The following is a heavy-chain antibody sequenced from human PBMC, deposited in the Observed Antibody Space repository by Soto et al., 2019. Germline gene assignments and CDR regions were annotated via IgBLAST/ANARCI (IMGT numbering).Heavy chain of an antibody. D-gene: IGHD3-10*01. J-gene: IGHJ4*02. V-gene: IGHV1-69*01. Sequence: QVQLIQSGAEVKTSGSSVKVSCKALGGPSNNYGDSWVRQAPGQGLGWMGGIVPVFGTANYAPKFQGRLRITADDSTRTVKMELRSLTSDDTAVYYCAKLEGSGSYYDEDNWGQGTLVTVSS. CDR3: AKLEGSGSYYDEDN. CDR1: GGPSNNYG. CDR2: IVPVFGTA.